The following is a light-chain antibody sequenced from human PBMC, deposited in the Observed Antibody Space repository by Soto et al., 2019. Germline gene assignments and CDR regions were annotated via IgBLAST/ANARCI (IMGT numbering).Light chain of an antibody. Sequence: QSVLTQPRSVSGSPGQSVTISCTGTSSDVGGYNYVSWYQQHPGKAPKLMIYDVSKRPSGVPDRFSGSKSGNTASLTISGLQAEDEADYYCCSYAGSYGVFXGGTQLTVL. CDR2: DVS. CDR3: CSYAGSYGV. CDR1: SSDVGGYNY. J-gene: IGLJ3*02. V-gene: IGLV2-11*01.